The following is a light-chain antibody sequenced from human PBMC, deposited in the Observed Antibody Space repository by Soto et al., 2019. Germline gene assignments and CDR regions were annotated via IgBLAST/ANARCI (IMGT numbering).Light chain of an antibody. V-gene: IGLV2-8*01. Sequence: QSALTQPPSASGSPGQSVTISCTGTSSDVGGYNYVSWYQQHPGKAPKLMIYEVSKRPSGVPNRFSGSKSGNTASLTVSALQAEDEADYYGSSYAGSNNFPDVFGPGTKLTVL. J-gene: IGLJ1*01. CDR1: SSDVGGYNY. CDR2: EVS. CDR3: SSYAGSNNFPDV.